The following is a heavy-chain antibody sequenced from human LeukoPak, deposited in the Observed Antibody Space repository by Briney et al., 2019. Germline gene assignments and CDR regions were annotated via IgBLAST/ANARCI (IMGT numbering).Heavy chain of an antibody. D-gene: IGHD3-22*01. CDR2: MNPNNGNT. CDR1: GYTFTRFD. J-gene: IGHJ3*01. CDR3: ARARITMMAFDV. Sequence: ASVKVSRRASGYTFTRFDINWVRQATGQGLEWMGWMNPNNGNTGFVQKFQGRVTMTRNTSISTAYMELSSLRSDDTAVYYCARARITMMAFDVWGQGTVVTVSS. V-gene: IGHV1-8*01.